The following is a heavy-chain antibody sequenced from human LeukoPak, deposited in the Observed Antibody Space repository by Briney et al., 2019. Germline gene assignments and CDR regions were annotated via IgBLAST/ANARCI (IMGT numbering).Heavy chain of an antibody. CDR1: GFTFSSYA. V-gene: IGHV3-30-3*01. Sequence: PGRSLRLSCAASGFTFSSYAMHWVRQAPGKGLEWVAVISYDGSNKYYADSVKGRFTISRDNSKNKLYLQMNSLRAEDTAVYYCARVLVDYYYYDMEVWGQGTTVTV. CDR2: ISYDGSNK. D-gene: IGHD1-26*01. CDR3: ARVLVDYYYYDMEV. J-gene: IGHJ6*01.